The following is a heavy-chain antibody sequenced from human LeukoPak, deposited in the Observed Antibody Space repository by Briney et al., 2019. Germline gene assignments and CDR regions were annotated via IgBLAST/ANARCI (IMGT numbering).Heavy chain of an antibody. D-gene: IGHD3-10*01. J-gene: IGHJ6*02. CDR2: MNPKSGNT. Sequence: ASVKVSCKASGYTFTSYDINWVRQATGQGLEWMGWMNPKSGNTGYAQKFQGRVTMTRNTSISTAYMELSSLRSEDTAVYYCARVPDERFGEFGSYYYYGMDVWGQGTTVTVSS. CDR3: ARVPDERFGEFGSYYYYGMDV. CDR1: GYTFTSYD. V-gene: IGHV1-8*01.